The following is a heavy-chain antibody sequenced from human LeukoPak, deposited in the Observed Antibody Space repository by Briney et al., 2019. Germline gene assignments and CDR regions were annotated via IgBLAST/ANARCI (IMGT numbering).Heavy chain of an antibody. CDR3: ARPSSGSHPLGY. Sequence: GASVKVSCKASGYTFTGYYMHWVRQAPGQGLEWMGWINPNSGGTNYAQKFQGRVTMTRDTSISTAYMELSRLKSDDTAVYYCARPSSGSHPLGYWGQGTLVTVLS. CDR2: INPNSGGT. J-gene: IGHJ4*02. CDR1: GYTFTGYY. V-gene: IGHV1-2*02. D-gene: IGHD1-26*01.